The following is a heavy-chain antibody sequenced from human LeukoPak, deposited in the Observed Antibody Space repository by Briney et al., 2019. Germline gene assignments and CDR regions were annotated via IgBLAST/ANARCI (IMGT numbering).Heavy chain of an antibody. CDR2: ISGSGRNT. Sequence: AGGSLRLSCAASGFMFNSYAMNWVRQAPGKGLEWVSAISGSGRNTYYADSVKGRFTISRDNAKNSLYLQMNSLRDEDTAVYYCARAPQPTMVQGFDYYYYYMDVWGKGTTVTVSS. J-gene: IGHJ6*03. V-gene: IGHV3-23*01. D-gene: IGHD3-10*01. CDR1: GFMFNSYA. CDR3: ARAPQPTMVQGFDYYYYYMDV.